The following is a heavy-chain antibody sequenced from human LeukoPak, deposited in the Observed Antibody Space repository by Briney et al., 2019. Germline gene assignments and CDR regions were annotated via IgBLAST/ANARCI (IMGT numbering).Heavy chain of an antibody. CDR3: AKPQHYGRGDFDY. D-gene: IGHD3-10*01. Sequence: GGSLRLSCAASGFNFDDYAMDWVRQTPGRGLEWVSLISGDGGITYYADFVKGRFTISRDNSKNSLYLQMNSLRTEDTALYYCAKPQHYGRGDFDYWGQGTLVTVSS. CDR1: GFNFDDYA. J-gene: IGHJ4*02. V-gene: IGHV3-43*02. CDR2: ISGDGGIT.